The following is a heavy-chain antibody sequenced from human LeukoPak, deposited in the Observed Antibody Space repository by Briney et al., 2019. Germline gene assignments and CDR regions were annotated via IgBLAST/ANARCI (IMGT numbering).Heavy chain of an antibody. Sequence: PSETLSLTCTVSVGSISRYYWSWIRQPPGKGLEWIGYIYYSGSTNYNPSLKSRVTISVDTSKNQFSLKLSSVPAADTAVYYCARDHFADVWGQGTTVTVSS. CDR1: VGSISRYY. J-gene: IGHJ6*02. CDR3: ARDHFADV. CDR2: IYYSGST. V-gene: IGHV4-59*01.